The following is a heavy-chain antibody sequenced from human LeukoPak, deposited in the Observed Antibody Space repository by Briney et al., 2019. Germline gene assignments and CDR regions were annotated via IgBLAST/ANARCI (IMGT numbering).Heavy chain of an antibody. D-gene: IGHD3-10*01. CDR2: ISSSSSTI. J-gene: IGHJ5*02. CDR3: ARDLEKVLLWLRESA. V-gene: IGHV3-11*04. CDR1: GFTFSDYY. Sequence: SGGSLRLSCAASGFTFSDYYMSWIRQAPGKGLEWVSYISSSSSTIYYADSVKGRFTISRDNAKNSLYLQMNSLRDEDTAVYYCARDLEKVLLWLRESAWGQGTLVTVSS.